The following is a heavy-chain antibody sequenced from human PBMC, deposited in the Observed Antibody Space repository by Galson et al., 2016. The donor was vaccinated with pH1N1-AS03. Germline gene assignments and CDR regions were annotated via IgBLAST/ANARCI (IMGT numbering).Heavy chain of an antibody. V-gene: IGHV3-7*03. Sequence: SLRPSCAASGFTFSSYAMTWVRQAPGKGPEWVANINIDGSAKYYVDSVKGRCTISRDNAKNSLYLQINNLRAEDTAMYYCARWERWGQGTLVTVSS. CDR3: ARWER. CDR2: INIDGSAK. J-gene: IGHJ4*02. D-gene: IGHD1-1*01. CDR1: GFTFSSYA.